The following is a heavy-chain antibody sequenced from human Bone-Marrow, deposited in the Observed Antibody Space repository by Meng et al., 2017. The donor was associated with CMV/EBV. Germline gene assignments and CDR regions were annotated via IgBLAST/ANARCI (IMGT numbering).Heavy chain of an antibody. V-gene: IGHV3-48*04. D-gene: IGHD3-22*01. J-gene: IGHJ4*02. CDR3: ARGSGYQFDY. Sequence: GESLKISCAASGFTFSSYSMNWVRQAPGKGLEWISYISSSGSTLYYADSVKGRFTISRDNAKNSLYLQMNSLRAEDTAVYYCARGSGYQFDYWGQGTLVTVSS. CDR2: ISSSGSTL. CDR1: GFTFSSYS.